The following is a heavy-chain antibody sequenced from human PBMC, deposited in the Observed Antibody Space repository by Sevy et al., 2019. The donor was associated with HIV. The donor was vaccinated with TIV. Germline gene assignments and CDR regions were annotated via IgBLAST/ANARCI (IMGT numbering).Heavy chain of an antibody. D-gene: IGHD3-10*01. V-gene: IGHV4-39*01. Sequence: SETLSLTCTVSGGSISSCSYYWGWIRQPPGKGLEWIGSIYYSGSTYYNPSLKSRVTISVDTSKNQFSLKLSSVTAADTAVYYCARMGRPITMVRGGVDYWGQGTLVTVSS. CDR2: IYYSGST. J-gene: IGHJ4*02. CDR1: GGSISSCSYY. CDR3: ARMGRPITMVRGGVDY.